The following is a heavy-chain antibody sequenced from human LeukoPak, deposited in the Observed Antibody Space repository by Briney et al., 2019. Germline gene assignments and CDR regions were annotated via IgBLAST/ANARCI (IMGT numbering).Heavy chain of an antibody. CDR3: ARVITRRTNWFDP. CDR2: IYSGGST. Sequence: PSETLSLTCAVSGGSISSYYWSCIRQPPGKGLEWIGRIYSGGSTNYNPSLKSRVTMSVDTSKNQFSLTLSSVTAADTAVYYCARVITRRTNWFDPWGQGTLVTVSS. CDR1: GGSISSYY. J-gene: IGHJ5*02. D-gene: IGHD1-14*01. V-gene: IGHV4-4*07.